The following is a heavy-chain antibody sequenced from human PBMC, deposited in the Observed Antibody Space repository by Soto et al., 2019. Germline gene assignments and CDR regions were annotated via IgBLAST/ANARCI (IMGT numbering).Heavy chain of an antibody. CDR3: ARTIGDSGYDYGGFDY. V-gene: IGHV3-30*02. D-gene: IGHD5-12*01. CDR2: IWYDGSNK. Sequence: GGSLRLSCAASGFTFSSFGMHWVRQAPGKGLEWVALIWYDGSNKYYSTSLKTRLTISKDTSKNQVVLTMTNMDPVDTATYYCARTIGDSGYDYGGFDYWGQGTLVTVSS. CDR1: GFTFSSFG. J-gene: IGHJ4*02.